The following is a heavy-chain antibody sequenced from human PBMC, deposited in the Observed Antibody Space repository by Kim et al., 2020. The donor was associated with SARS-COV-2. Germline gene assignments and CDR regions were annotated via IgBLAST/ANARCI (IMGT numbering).Heavy chain of an antibody. V-gene: IGHV1-8*01. CDR2: MNPNSGNT. D-gene: IGHD6-19*01. CDR3: ARGLAVAGRPIYYYGMDV. Sequence: ASVKVSCKASGYTFTSYDINWVRQATGQGLEWMGWMNPNSGNTGYAQKFQGRVTMTRNTSISTAYMELSSLRSEDTAVYYCARGLAVAGRPIYYYGMDVWGQGTTVTVSS. J-gene: IGHJ6*02. CDR1: GYTFTSYD.